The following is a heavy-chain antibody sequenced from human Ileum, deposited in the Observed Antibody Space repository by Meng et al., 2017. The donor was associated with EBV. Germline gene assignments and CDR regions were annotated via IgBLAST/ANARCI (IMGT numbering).Heavy chain of an antibody. CDR2: VNYNGDS. Sequence: VPLHCSGPVVVRPSDTPSLTCTGSGSSATSSCYYWSWLRQSPGKGLEWLGYVNYNGDSTYNPSLKSRVTIFIDTSKKQFYLNLTSATAADTAIYYCARDLRVGGAFDYWGQGTLVTVSS. CDR3: ARDLRVGGAFDY. V-gene: IGHV4-61*01. J-gene: IGHJ4*02. D-gene: IGHD1-26*01. CDR1: GSSATSSCYY.